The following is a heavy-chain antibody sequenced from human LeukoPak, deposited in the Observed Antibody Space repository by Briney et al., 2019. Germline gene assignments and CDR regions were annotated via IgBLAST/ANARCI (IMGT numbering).Heavy chain of an antibody. J-gene: IGHJ4*02. CDR2: IGGSGVTT. V-gene: IGHV3-23*01. Sequence: PGGSLRLSCAASGXTFSSYAMSWVRQAPGKGLEWVSPIGGSGVTTYYADSVKGRFTISRDNSRSTLHLQMNSLRAEDTAVYYCAKGVVGATEYYFDYWGQGTLVTVSS. CDR1: GXTFSSYA. CDR3: AKGVVGATEYYFDY. D-gene: IGHD1-26*01.